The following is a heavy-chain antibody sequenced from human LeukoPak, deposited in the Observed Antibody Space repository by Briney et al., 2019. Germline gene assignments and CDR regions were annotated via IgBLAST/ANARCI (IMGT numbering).Heavy chain of an antibody. CDR3: ARARRYSTGWYYFDY. CDR1: GGSISSYY. Sequence: SETLSLTCTVSGGSISSYYWSWIRQPPEPGLEWIGYIYYSGSTNYNPSLKSRVTISVDTSKNQFSLKLSSVTAADTAVYFCARARRYSTGWYYFDYWGQGTLVTVSS. V-gene: IGHV4-59*01. CDR2: IYYSGST. D-gene: IGHD6-19*01. J-gene: IGHJ4*02.